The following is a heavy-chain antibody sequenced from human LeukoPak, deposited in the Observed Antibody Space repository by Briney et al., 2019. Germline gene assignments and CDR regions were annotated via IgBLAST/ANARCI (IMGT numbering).Heavy chain of an antibody. D-gene: IGHD3-22*01. Sequence: SETLSLTCTVFGGSISSSSYYWGWIRQPPGKGLEWIGSIYYSGSTYYNPSLKSRVTISVDTSKNQFSLKLGSVTAADTAVYYCARDLTMIVVVPDYDYWGQGTLVTVSS. V-gene: IGHV4-39*07. CDR2: IYYSGST. CDR1: GGSISSSSYY. J-gene: IGHJ4*02. CDR3: ARDLTMIVVVPDYDY.